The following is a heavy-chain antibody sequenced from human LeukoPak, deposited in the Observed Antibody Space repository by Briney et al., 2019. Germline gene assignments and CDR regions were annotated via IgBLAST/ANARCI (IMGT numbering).Heavy chain of an antibody. CDR1: GFTFSSYA. D-gene: IGHD3-16*02. Sequence: PGGSLRLSCAASGFTFSSYAMHWVRQAPGKGLEWVAVISYDGSNKYYADSVKGRFTISRDNSKNTLYLQMNSLRAEDTAVYYCARDRDDYVWGSYRSLGYWGQGTLVTVSS. CDR2: ISYDGSNK. CDR3: ARDRDDYVWGSYRSLGY. V-gene: IGHV3-30-3*01. J-gene: IGHJ4*02.